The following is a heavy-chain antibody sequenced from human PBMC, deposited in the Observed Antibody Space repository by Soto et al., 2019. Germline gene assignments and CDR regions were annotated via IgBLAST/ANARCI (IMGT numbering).Heavy chain of an antibody. Sequence: SETLSLTCTVSGGSITSTTYYWGWIRQPPGKGLEWIGSIYYRGSTYYTPSLKSRVTISVDTSKNQFSLKLSSVTAADTAVYYCARGRVYYYGMDVWGQGTTVTVSS. CDR3: ARGRVYYYGMDV. V-gene: IGHV4-39*07. CDR2: IYYRGST. J-gene: IGHJ6*02. CDR1: GGSITSTTYY.